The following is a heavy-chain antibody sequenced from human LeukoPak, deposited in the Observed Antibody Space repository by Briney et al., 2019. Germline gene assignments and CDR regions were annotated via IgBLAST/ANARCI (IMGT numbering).Heavy chain of an antibody. J-gene: IGHJ4*02. V-gene: IGHV1-46*01. CDR1: GYTLTELS. CDR2: INPSGGST. Sequence: ASVKVSCTVSGYTLTELSMHWVRQAPGQGLEWMGIINPSGGSTSYAQKFQGRVTMTRDTSTSTVYMELSSLRSEDTAVYYCARDFDNIAVAGTRDYWGQGTLVTVSS. D-gene: IGHD6-19*01. CDR3: ARDFDNIAVAGTRDY.